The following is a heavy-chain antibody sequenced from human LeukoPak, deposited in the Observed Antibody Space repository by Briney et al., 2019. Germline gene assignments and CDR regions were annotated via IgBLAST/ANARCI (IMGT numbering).Heavy chain of an antibody. CDR2: IYYTGRT. Sequence: KPSETLSLTCTVSDGSISSSSHSWGWIRQPPGKGLEWTGSIYYTGRTYYNPSLKSRVTISVDTSKNQFSLKLSSVTAADTAVYYCAREGAFDIWGQGTMVTVSS. J-gene: IGHJ3*02. CDR1: DGSISSSSHS. V-gene: IGHV4-39*02. CDR3: AREGAFDI.